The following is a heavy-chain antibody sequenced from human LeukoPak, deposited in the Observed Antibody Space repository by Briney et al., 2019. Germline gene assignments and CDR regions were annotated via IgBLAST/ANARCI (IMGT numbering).Heavy chain of an antibody. D-gene: IGHD3-22*01. CDR3: ARSTHYYDSSGYPPAEY. V-gene: IGHV1-69*05. Sequence: GASVKVSCKASGGTFSSYAISWVRQAPGQGPEWMGGIIPIFGTANYAQKFQGRVTITTDESTSTAYMELSSLRSEDTAVYYCARSTHYYDSSGYPPAEYWGQGTLVTVSS. CDR1: GGTFSSYA. J-gene: IGHJ4*02. CDR2: IIPIFGTA.